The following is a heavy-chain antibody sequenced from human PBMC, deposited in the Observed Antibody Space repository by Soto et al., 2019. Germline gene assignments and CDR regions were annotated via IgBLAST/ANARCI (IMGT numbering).Heavy chain of an antibody. J-gene: IGHJ4*02. D-gene: IGHD3-22*01. V-gene: IGHV1-3*01. CDR1: GCTVTRYN. CDR2: INVGNGNT. Sequence: ASVKTECKSPGCTVTRYNIHCVRSAPRQRLEWMGWINVGNGNTRYSQKFQGRLTLTRDTPGNTAYLELNSLISEDTPVSYCATPKDYDRCLDSWGQGTLVTVSS. CDR3: ATPKDYDRCLDS.